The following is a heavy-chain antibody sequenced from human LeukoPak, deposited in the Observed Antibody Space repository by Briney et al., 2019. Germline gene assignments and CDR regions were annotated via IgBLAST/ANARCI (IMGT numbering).Heavy chain of an antibody. CDR3: ARGKWQTVPFDC. CDR1: GFTFSDYY. D-gene: IGHD5-12*01. J-gene: IGHJ4*02. Sequence: PGGSLRLSCVASGFTFSDYYMSWIRQAPVKGLEWISYISSSASTIYYTDSVKGRFTISRDNAKNSLYLQMNSLRDDDTAVYYCARGKWQTVPFDCWGQGTLVTVSS. V-gene: IGHV3-11*01. CDR2: ISSSASTI.